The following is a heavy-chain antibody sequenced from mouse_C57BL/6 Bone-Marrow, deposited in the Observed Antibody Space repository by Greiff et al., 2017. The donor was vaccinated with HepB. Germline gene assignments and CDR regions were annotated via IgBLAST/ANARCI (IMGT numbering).Heavy chain of an antibody. Sequence: VKLQQSGPELVKPGASVKISCKASGYAFSSSWMNWVKQRPGKGLEWIGRIYPGDGDTNYNGKFKGKATLTADKSSSTAYMQLSSLTSEDSAVYFCARSGYYGGVYWGQGTTLTVSS. CDR3: ARSGYYGGVY. CDR2: IYPGDGDT. D-gene: IGHD1-1*02. J-gene: IGHJ2*01. V-gene: IGHV1-82*01. CDR1: GYAFSSSW.